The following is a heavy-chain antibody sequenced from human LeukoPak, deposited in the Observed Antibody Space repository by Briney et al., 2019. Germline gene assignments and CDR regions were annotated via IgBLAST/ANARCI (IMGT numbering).Heavy chain of an antibody. D-gene: IGHD2-8*02. CDR2: MYPTDSDT. CDR1: GYSFTSYW. Sequence: GESLKISCKGSGYSFTSYWIGWVREMPGKGLEWVAIMYPTDSDTRYRPPFQGQATISVDKSISTAYLQWSSLKASDTAMYYCASLGVLAAVFSIWGQGTLVTVSS. J-gene: IGHJ4*02. CDR3: ASLGVLAAVFSI. V-gene: IGHV5-51*01.